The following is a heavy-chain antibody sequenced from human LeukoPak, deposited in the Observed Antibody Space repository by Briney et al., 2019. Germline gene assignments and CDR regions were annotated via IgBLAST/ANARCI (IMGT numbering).Heavy chain of an antibody. CDR1: GGSISSGDYY. D-gene: IGHD1-26*01. J-gene: IGHJ6*02. CDR2: IYYSGST. CDR3: ARGRGELLYYGMDV. V-gene: IGHV4-30-4*01. Sequence: SETLSLTYTVSGGSISSGDYYWSWIRQPPGKGLEWIGYIYYSGSTYYNPSLKSRVTISVDTSKNQFSLKLSSVTAADTAVYYCARGRGELLYYGMDVWGQGTTVTVSS.